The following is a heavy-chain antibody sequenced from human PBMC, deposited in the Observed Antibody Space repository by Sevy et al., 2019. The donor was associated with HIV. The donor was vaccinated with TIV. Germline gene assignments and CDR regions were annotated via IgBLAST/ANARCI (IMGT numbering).Heavy chain of an antibody. Sequence: GGSLRLSCAASEFTFSSYWMSWVRQAPGKGLEWVANIKQDGSEKYYVDSVKGRFTISRDNAKNSLYLQMNSLRAEDTAVYYCARDQGYFDYWGQGTLVTVSS. CDR2: IKQDGSEK. J-gene: IGHJ4*02. CDR3: ARDQGYFDY. CDR1: EFTFSSYW. V-gene: IGHV3-7*03.